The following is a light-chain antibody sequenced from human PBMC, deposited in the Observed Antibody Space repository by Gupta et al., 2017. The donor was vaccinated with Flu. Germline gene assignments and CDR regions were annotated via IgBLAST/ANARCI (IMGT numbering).Light chain of an antibody. V-gene: IGLV1-47*01. J-gene: IGLJ3*02. CDR2: RNS. Sequence: QSVLTQPPSASGTPGQRVSISCSGSSSNIGNYYVYWYQQFPRTAPKLVIYRNSERPSGVPDRFSASKSGSSASLAISGLRSEDEADYYCATWDASLTGWVFGGGTKLTVL. CDR3: ATWDASLTGWV. CDR1: SSNIGNYY.